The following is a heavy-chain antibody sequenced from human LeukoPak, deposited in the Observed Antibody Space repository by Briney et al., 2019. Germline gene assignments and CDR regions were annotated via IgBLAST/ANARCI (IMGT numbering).Heavy chain of an antibody. J-gene: IGHJ4*02. CDR3: ARGLGSGSYYHY. Sequence: SETLSLTCTVSGGSISSYYWSWIRQPPGKGLEWIGEINHSGTSNYNPSLKSRITISVDTSKNQFSLKLSSVTAADTAVYYCARGLGSGSYYHYWGQGTLVTVSS. D-gene: IGHD1-26*01. CDR2: INHSGTS. V-gene: IGHV4-34*01. CDR1: GGSISSYY.